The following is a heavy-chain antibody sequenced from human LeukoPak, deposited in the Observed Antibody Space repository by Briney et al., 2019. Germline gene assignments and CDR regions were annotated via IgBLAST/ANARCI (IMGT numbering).Heavy chain of an antibody. CDR1: GYSISSGYY. D-gene: IGHD3-10*01. J-gene: IGHJ4*02. CDR3: ARDLTGGSGSYYY. V-gene: IGHV4-38-2*02. Sequence: PSETLSLTCTVSGYSISSGYYWGWLRQPPGKGLEWIGSIYHSGSTYYNPSLKSQVTISVDTSKNQFSLKLTSVTAADTAVYYCARDLTGGSGSYYYWGQGTLVTVSS. CDR2: IYHSGST.